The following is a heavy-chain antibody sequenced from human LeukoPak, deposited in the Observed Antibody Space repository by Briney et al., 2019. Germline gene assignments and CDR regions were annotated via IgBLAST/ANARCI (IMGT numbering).Heavy chain of an antibody. CDR2: ISGSGGST. J-gene: IGHJ6*02. V-gene: IGHV3-23*01. Sequence: GGSLRLSCAASGFTFSSYSMNWVRQAPGKGLEWVSAISGSGGSTYYADSVKGRFTISRDNSKNTLYLQMNSLRAEDTAVYYCAKAEQLGTWYYYAMDVWGQGTTVTVSS. CDR3: AKAEQLGTWYYYAMDV. CDR1: GFTFSSYS. D-gene: IGHD6-13*01.